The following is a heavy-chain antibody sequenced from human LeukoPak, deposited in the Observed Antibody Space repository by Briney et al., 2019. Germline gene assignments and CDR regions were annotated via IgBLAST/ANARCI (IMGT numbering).Heavy chain of an antibody. CDR1: GFTFSEHY. V-gene: IGHV3-72*01. Sequence: GGSLRLSCAASGFTFSEHYMDWVRQAPGKGLEWVGRSRNKAYSYTTEYAASVKGRFTISRDDSKKSLDLQMNSLKTEDTAVYYCARSMAAAGRYDFDYWGQGTLVTVSS. CDR2: SRNKAYSYTT. J-gene: IGHJ4*02. CDR3: ARSMAAAGRYDFDY. D-gene: IGHD6-13*01.